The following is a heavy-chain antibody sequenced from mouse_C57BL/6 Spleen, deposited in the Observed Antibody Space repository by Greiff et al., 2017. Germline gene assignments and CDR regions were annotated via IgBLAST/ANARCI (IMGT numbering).Heavy chain of an antibody. CDR3: ERPSCYYYGYFDV. CDR1: GFSFNTYA. CDR2: IRSKSNNYAS. D-gene: IGHD1-1*01. V-gene: IGHV10-1*01. Sequence: EVHLVESGGGLVQPKGSLKLSCAASGFSFNTYAMHWVRQAPGKGLEWVARIRSKSNNYASYYADSVKDRFTMTRDDSESILYLQMNNLKTEDTAMYYCERPSCYYYGYFDVWGTGTTVTVSS. J-gene: IGHJ1*03.